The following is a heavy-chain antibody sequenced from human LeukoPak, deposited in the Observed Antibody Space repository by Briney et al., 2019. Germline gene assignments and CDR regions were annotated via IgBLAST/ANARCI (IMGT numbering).Heavy chain of an antibody. V-gene: IGHV1-24*01. CDR3: ATEGDYGGNSGAFDI. CDR1: GYTLTELS. D-gene: IGHD4-23*01. Sequence: ASVKVSFKVSGYTLTELSMHWVRQAPGKGLEWMGGFDPEDGETIYAQKFQGRVTMTEDTSTDTAYMELSSLRSEDTAVYYCATEGDYGGNSGAFDIWGQGTMVTVSS. J-gene: IGHJ3*02. CDR2: FDPEDGET.